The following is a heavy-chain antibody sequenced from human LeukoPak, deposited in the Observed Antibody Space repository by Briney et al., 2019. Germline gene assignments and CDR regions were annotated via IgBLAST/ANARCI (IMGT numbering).Heavy chain of an antibody. CDR2: IYYSGGT. J-gene: IGHJ4*02. Sequence: PSETLSLTCTVSGGSVSSGSYYWSWIRQPPGKGLEWIGYIYYSGGTYYNPSLKSRVTISVDTSKNQFSLKLSSVTAADTAVYYCASGKWELLDYWGQGTLVTVSS. V-gene: IGHV4-31*03. CDR1: GGSVSSGSYY. CDR3: ASGKWELLDY. D-gene: IGHD1-26*01.